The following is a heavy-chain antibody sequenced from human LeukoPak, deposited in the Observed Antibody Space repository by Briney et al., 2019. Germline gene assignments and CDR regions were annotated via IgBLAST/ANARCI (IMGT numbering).Heavy chain of an antibody. CDR1: GFSFSNHG. J-gene: IGHJ4*02. D-gene: IGHD3-3*01. CDR3: AREATWGEWYFDH. Sequence: GTSLRLSCVASGFSFSNHGMHWVRQAPGKGLEWVSVIASDGGAKFYADSVKGRFTLSRDNPKNMFFLQMNLLTVEDTAIYYCAREATWGEWYFDHWGQGTPVTVSS. V-gene: IGHV3-30*03. CDR2: IASDGGAK.